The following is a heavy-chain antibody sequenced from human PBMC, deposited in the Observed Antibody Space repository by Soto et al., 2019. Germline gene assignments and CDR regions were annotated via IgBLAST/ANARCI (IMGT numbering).Heavy chain of an antibody. V-gene: IGHV3-7*04. CDR3: ARDLASTTIPNY. J-gene: IGHJ4*02. CDR2: IKQDGSEK. Sequence: GGSLRLSCAASGFTFSSDWMSWDRQAPGKGLEWVANIKQDGSEKYYVDSVKGRFTISRDNAKNSLYLQMNSLRAEDTAVYYCARDLASTTIPNYWGQGTLVTVSS. D-gene: IGHD4-17*01. CDR1: GFTFSSDW.